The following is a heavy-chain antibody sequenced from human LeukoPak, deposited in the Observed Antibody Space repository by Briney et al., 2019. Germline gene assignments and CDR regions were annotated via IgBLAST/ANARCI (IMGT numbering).Heavy chain of an antibody. J-gene: IGHJ4*02. V-gene: IGHV4-59*01. D-gene: IGHD2-21*01. CDR1: GGSFSRYY. CDR2: IYYTGST. Sequence: PSETLSLTCTDSGGSFSRYYWSWIRHPPGKGLEWIGYIYYTGSTNYNPSLKSRVTISVDTSKNQFSLKLRSVTAADTAFYYCARVKYCGGDCYPFDYWGQGTLVTVSS. CDR3: ARVKYCGGDCYPFDY.